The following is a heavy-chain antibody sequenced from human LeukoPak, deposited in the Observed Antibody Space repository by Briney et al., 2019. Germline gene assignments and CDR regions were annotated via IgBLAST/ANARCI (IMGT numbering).Heavy chain of an antibody. CDR2: ISYDGSNK. Sequence: GGSLRLSCAASGFTFSSYAMHWVRQAPGKGLEWVAVISYDGSNKYYADSVKGRFTISRDNSKNTLYLQMNSLRAEDTAVYYCARHMVRGVTDYWGQGTLVTVSS. CDR3: ARHMVRGVTDY. V-gene: IGHV3-30-3*01. CDR1: GFTFSSYA. J-gene: IGHJ4*02. D-gene: IGHD3-10*01.